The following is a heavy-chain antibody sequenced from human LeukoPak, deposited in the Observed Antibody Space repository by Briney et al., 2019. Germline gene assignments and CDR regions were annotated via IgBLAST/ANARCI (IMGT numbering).Heavy chain of an antibody. V-gene: IGHV4-39*07. J-gene: IGHJ6*02. D-gene: IGHD1-1*01. Sequence: PSETLSLTCTVSGGSISSSSYYWGWIRQPPGKGLEWIGSIYYSGSTYYNPSLKSRVTISVDTSKNQFSLKLSSVTAADTAVYYCARSNWDPLYYYYGMDVWGQGTTVTVSS. CDR2: IYYSGST. CDR3: ARSNWDPLYYYYGMDV. CDR1: GGSISSSSYY.